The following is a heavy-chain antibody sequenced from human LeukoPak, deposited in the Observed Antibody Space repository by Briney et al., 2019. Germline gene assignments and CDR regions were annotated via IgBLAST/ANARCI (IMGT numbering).Heavy chain of an antibody. J-gene: IGHJ5*02. D-gene: IGHD3-3*02. Sequence: GRSLRLSCAASGFTFSNYGMHWVRQAPGKGLEWVAVISYDGSNKYYADSVKGRFTISRDESKNTLYLQMNSLRPEDTAVYYCAPQQAFSPYNWFDPWGQGTLVTVSS. V-gene: IGHV3-30*03. CDR1: GFTFSNYG. CDR2: ISYDGSNK. CDR3: APQQAFSPYNWFDP.